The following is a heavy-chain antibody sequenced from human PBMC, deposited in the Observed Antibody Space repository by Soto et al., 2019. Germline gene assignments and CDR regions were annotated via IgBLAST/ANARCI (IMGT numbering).Heavy chain of an antibody. Sequence: ASVKVSCKASGYTFTSYDINWVRQATGRGLEWMGWMNPNSGNTGYAQKFQGRVTMTRNTSISTAYMELSSLRSEDTAVYYCARGSIAVAGQDYGMDVWGQGTTVTVSS. D-gene: IGHD6-19*01. CDR3: ARGSIAVAGQDYGMDV. CDR2: MNPNSGNT. CDR1: GYTFTSYD. J-gene: IGHJ6*02. V-gene: IGHV1-8*01.